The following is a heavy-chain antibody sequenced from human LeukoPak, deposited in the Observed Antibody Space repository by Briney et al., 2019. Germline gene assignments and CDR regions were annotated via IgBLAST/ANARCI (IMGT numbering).Heavy chain of an antibody. CDR3: ARYRNTAMVYYFDY. V-gene: IGHV3-7*01. D-gene: IGHD5-18*01. J-gene: IGHJ4*02. CDR1: GFTFSSYW. Sequence: PTGGSLGLSCAASGFTFSSYWMSWVRQAPGKGLEWVANIKQDGSEKYYVDSVKGRFTISRDNAKNSLYLQMNSLRAEDTAVYYCARYRNTAMVYYFDYWGQGTLVTVSS. CDR2: IKQDGSEK.